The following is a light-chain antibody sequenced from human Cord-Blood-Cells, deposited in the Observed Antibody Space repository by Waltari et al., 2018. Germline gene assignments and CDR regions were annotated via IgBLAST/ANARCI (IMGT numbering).Light chain of an antibody. CDR2: RNN. CDR3: AAWDDSLSGWV. Sequence: QSVLTQPPSASGTPGQRVTIPCSGSSSNIGSTYIYWYQPLPGTAPKLLIYRNNQRPSGVPDRFSGSKSGTSASLAISGRRSEDEADYYCAAWDDSLSGWVFGGGTKLTVL. CDR1: SSNIGSTY. V-gene: IGLV1-47*01. J-gene: IGLJ3*02.